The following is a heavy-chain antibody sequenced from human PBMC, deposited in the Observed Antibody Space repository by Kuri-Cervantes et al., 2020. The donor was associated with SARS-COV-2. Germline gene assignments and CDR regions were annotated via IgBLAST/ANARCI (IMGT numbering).Heavy chain of an antibody. J-gene: IGHJ4*02. CDR1: GGSFSGYY. CDR3: ATWELLGGY. D-gene: IGHD1-26*01. V-gene: IGHV4-34*01. CDR2: INHSGST. Sequence: SQTLSLTCAVSGGSFSGYYWSWIRQPPGKGLEWIGEINHSGSTNYNPSLKSRVTISVDTSKNQFSLKLSSVTAADTAVYYCATWELLGGYWAQGTVVTVSS.